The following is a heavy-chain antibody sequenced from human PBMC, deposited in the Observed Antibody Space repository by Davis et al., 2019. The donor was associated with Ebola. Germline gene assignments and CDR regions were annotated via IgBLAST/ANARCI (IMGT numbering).Heavy chain of an antibody. V-gene: IGHV3-23*01. CDR2: VSGSGGTI. CDR3: AKDSRRFDY. Sequence: GGSLRLSCAASGFAFASYSMNWVRQAPGKGLEWVAAVSGSGGTIYYADSVKGRFTISRDNSKNTLYLQMNSLRAEDTAVYYCAKDSRRFDYWGQGTLVTVSS. J-gene: IGHJ4*02. CDR1: GFAFASYS.